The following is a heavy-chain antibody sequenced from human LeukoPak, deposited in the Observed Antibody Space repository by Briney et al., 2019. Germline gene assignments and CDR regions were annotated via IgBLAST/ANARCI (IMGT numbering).Heavy chain of an antibody. CDR1: GFTFSNAW. CDR3: AKASVWTMVRVVSYFDD. J-gene: IGHJ4*02. V-gene: IGHV3-23*01. Sequence: PGGSLRLSCAASGFTFSNAWMTWVRQAPGKGLEWVPGISGSGDNTWYADSVKGRFTISRDNSKKTLYLQMHSLRAEDTAVYYCAKASVWTMVRVVSYFDDWGQGIQVTVSS. D-gene: IGHD3-10*01. CDR2: ISGSGDNT.